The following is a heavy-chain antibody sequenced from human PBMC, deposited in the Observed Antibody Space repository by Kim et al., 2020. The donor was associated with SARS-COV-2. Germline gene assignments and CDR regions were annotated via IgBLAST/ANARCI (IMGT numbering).Heavy chain of an antibody. D-gene: IGHD3-3*01. J-gene: IGHJ5*02. CDR3: AKDLMDSGPHSKRITIPLGFDP. V-gene: IGHV3-9*01. CDR1: GFTFGDYA. Sequence: GGSLRLSCAASGFTFGDYAMHWVRQAPGKGLEWVSGISWNSGSIGYADSVKGRFTISRDNAKNSLYLQMNSLRAEDTALYYCAKDLMDSGPHSKRITIPLGFDPWGQGTLVTVSS. CDR2: ISWNSGSI.